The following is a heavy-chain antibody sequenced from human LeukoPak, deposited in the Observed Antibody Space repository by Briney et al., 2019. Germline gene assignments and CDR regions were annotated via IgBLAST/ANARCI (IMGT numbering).Heavy chain of an antibody. CDR3: ARETRGSLMTTVTRWFDP. J-gene: IGHJ5*02. Sequence: SQTLSLTCTVSGGSISSGGYYWSWIRQHPGKGLEWIGYIHYSGSTYYNPSLKSRVTISVDTSKNQFSLKLSSVTAADTAVYYCARETRGSLMTTVTRWFDPWGQGTLVTVSS. CDR1: GGSISSGGYY. V-gene: IGHV4-31*03. CDR2: IHYSGST. D-gene: IGHD4-17*01.